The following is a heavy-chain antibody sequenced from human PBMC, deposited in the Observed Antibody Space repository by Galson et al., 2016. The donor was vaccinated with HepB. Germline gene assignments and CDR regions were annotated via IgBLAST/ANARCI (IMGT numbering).Heavy chain of an antibody. CDR2: ISYDGGKK. CDR1: QFTFSTYA. V-gene: IGHV3-30-3*01. CDR3: ARDPIYCSGGSCIPYYFDY. J-gene: IGHJ4*02. D-gene: IGHD2-15*01. Sequence: SLRLSCAVSQFTFSTYAMHWVRQAPGKGLEWVAVISYDGGKKYYADSVKGRFTISRDNSKNTLYLQMNSLRPEDTAVYFCARDPIYCSGGSCIPYYFDYWGQGTPVTVSS.